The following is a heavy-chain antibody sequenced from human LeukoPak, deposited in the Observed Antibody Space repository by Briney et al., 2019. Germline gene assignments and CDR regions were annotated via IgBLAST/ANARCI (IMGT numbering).Heavy chain of an antibody. D-gene: IGHD2-15*01. Sequence: QAGGSLRLSCAASGFTFDDYAMHWVRQAPGKGLEWVSGISWNSGSIGYADSVKGRFTISRDNAKNSLYLQMNSLRAEDTAVYYCAKGPDGRTFVDYWGQGTLVTVSS. CDR2: ISWNSGSI. J-gene: IGHJ4*02. CDR3: AKGPDGRTFVDY. V-gene: IGHV3-9*01. CDR1: GFTFDDYA.